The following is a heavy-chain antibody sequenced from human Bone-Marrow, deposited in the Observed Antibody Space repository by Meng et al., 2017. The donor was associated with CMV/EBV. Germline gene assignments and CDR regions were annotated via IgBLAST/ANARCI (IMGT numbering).Heavy chain of an antibody. CDR1: GFTCGSYA. V-gene: IGHV3-23*01. CDR2: ISGSGGST. D-gene: IGHD3-10*01. J-gene: IGHJ4*02. CDR3: ANRRASGSYYKIDY. Sequence: ASGFTCGSYAMSWVRQAPGKGLEWVSAISGSGGSTYYADSVKGRFTISRDNSKNTLYLQVNSLRAEDTAVYYCANRRASGSYYKIDYWGQGTLVTVSS.